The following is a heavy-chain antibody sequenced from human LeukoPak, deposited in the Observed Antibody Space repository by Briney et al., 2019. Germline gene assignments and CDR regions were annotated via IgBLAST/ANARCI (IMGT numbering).Heavy chain of an antibody. CDR2: IYADGYT. CDR1: GISFSNDY. V-gene: IGHV3-53*04. Sequence: PGGSLRLSCAASGISFSNDYMSWVRQAPGKGLEWVSAIYADGYTRDSASVKGRFSISRHNSKNAVYLQMDNLRPEDTAVYYCARDRRGEQDFDVWGPGTMVTVSS. J-gene: IGHJ3*01. CDR3: ARDRRGEQDFDV.